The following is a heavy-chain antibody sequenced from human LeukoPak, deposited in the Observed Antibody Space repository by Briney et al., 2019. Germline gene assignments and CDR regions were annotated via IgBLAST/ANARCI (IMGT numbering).Heavy chain of an antibody. J-gene: IGHJ4*02. Sequence: ASVKVSCKASGYTFTGYYMHWVRQAPGQGLEWMGWINPNSGGTNYAQKFQGRVTMTRDTSISTAYMELSRLRPDDTAVYYCARAEQWLYYFDYWGQGTLVTVSS. CDR3: ARAEQWLYYFDY. CDR1: GYTFTGYY. D-gene: IGHD6-19*01. CDR2: INPNSGGT. V-gene: IGHV1-2*02.